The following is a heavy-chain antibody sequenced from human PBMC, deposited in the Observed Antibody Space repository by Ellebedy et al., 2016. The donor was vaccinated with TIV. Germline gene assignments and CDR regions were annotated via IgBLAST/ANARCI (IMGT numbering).Heavy chain of an antibody. CDR1: GYTFTSYA. J-gene: IGHJ3*02. V-gene: IGHV1-3*01. CDR2: INAGNGNT. D-gene: IGHD3-16*02. CDR3: ARVLYDYVWGSYRFLPGVAFDI. Sequence: ASVKVSCKASGYTFTSYAMHWVRQAPGQRLEWMGWINAGNGNTKYSQKFQGRVTITRDTSASTAYMELSSLRSEDTAVYYCARVLYDYVWGSYRFLPGVAFDIWGQGTMVTVSS.